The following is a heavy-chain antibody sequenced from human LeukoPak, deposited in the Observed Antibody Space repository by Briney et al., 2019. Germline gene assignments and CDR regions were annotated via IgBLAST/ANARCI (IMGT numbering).Heavy chain of an antibody. D-gene: IGHD1-26*01. CDR3: AFSGSYGVY. Sequence: GGSLRLSCAASGFMFSNYNMNWVRQAPGKGLEWVSYISSSSSTIYYADSVKGRFTISRDNAKKSVYLQMNSLRAEDTAVFYCAFSGSYGVYWGQGTLVTVSS. V-gene: IGHV3-48*01. CDR1: GFMFSNYN. J-gene: IGHJ4*02. CDR2: ISSSSSTI.